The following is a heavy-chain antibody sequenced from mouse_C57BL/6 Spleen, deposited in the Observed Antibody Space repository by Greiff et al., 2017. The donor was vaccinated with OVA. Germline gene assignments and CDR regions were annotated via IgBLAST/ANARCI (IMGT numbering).Heavy chain of an antibody. CDR2: INPNYGTT. CDR1: GYSFTDYN. Sequence: VQLKESGPELVKPGASVKISCKASGYSFTDYNMNWVKQSNGKSLEWIGVINPNYGTTSYNQKFKGKATLTVDQSSSTAYMQLNSLTSEDSAVYYCARGYYGSSYLYAMDYWGQGTSVTVSS. D-gene: IGHD1-1*01. J-gene: IGHJ4*01. CDR3: ARGYYGSSYLYAMDY. V-gene: IGHV1-39*01.